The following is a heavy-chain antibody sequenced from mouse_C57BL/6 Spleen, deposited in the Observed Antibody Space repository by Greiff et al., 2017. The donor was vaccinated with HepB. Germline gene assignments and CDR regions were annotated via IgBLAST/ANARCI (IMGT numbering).Heavy chain of an antibody. J-gene: IGHJ4*01. D-gene: IGHD1-1*01. V-gene: IGHV1-50*01. Sequence: QVQLKQPGAELVKPGASVKLSCKASGYTFTSYWMQWVKQRPGQGLEWIGEIDPSDSYTNYNQKFKGKATLTVDTSSSTAYMQLSSLTSEDSAVYYCARPYYGSSFYAMDYWGQGTSVTVSS. CDR3: ARPYYGSSFYAMDY. CDR2: IDPSDSYT. CDR1: GYTFTSYW.